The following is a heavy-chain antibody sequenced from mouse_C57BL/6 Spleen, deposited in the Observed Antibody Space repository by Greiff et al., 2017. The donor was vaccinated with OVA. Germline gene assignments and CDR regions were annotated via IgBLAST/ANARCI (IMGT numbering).Heavy chain of an antibody. CDR1: GYSIPSGYY. D-gene: IGHD1-1*01. Sequence: EVQLVESGPGLVKPSQSLSLTCSVTGYSIPSGYYWNWIRQFPGNQLEWLGYISYDGSNNYNPSLKNRISITRDTSKNQFFLKLNSVTTEDTATYFCARGGSSSAWFAYWGQGTLVTVSA. CDR3: ARGGSSSAWFAY. CDR2: ISYDGSN. J-gene: IGHJ3*01. V-gene: IGHV3-6*01.